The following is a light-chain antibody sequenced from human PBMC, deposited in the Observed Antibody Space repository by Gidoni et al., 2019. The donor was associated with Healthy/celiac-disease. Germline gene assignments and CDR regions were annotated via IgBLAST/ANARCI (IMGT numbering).Light chain of an antibody. CDR2: AAS. Sequence: AIRMTQSPSSFSASTGDRVTITCRASQGISSYLAWYQQKPGKAPKLLIYAASTLQSGVPSRFSGSGSGTDFTLTIICLQSEDFATYYCQRYYSYPRTFGQGTKVEIK. CDR3: QRYYSYPRT. CDR1: QGISSY. V-gene: IGKV1-8*01. J-gene: IGKJ1*01.